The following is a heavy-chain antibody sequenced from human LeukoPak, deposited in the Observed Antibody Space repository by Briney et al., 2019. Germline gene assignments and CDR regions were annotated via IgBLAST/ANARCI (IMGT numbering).Heavy chain of an antibody. Sequence: PSETLSLTCTVSGGSVSSRNYYWGWIRQPPGKGLEWIGSIYNSGNTYYNPSLKSRVTISVDTSKNQFSLKLSSVTAADTAVYYCARVPGSYYNDVYYFDYWGQGTLVTVSS. D-gene: IGHD3-10*01. CDR2: IYNSGNT. CDR3: ARVPGSYYNDVYYFDY. V-gene: IGHV4-39*01. CDR1: GGSVSSRNYY. J-gene: IGHJ4*02.